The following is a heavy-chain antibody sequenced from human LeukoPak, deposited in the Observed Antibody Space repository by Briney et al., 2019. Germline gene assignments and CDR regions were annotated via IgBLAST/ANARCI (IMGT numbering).Heavy chain of an antibody. Sequence: GESLKISCRASGYSFSTYWITWVRQMPGKGLEWMGRLDPSDSYNSYSPSFQGHVTISVDRSISTAYLQWSSLKASDTAMYYCARHYSDSRVDAFDIWGQGTMVTVSS. D-gene: IGHD3-22*01. J-gene: IGHJ3*02. CDR2: LDPSDSYN. CDR1: GYSFSTYW. V-gene: IGHV5-10-1*01. CDR3: ARHYSDSRVDAFDI.